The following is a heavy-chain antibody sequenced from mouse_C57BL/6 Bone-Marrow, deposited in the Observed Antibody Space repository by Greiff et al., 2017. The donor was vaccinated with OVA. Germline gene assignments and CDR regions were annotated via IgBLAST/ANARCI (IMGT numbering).Heavy chain of an antibody. CDR2: INPNYGTT. Sequence: VQLKESGPELVKPGASVKISCKASGYSFTDYNMNWVKQSNGKSLEWIGVINPNYGTTSYNQKFKGKATLTVDQSSSTAYMQLNSLTSEDSAVYYCARTGTTVVDDWYFDVWGTGTTVTVSS. D-gene: IGHD1-1*01. CDR1: GYSFTDYN. V-gene: IGHV1-39*01. CDR3: ARTGTTVVDDWYFDV. J-gene: IGHJ1*03.